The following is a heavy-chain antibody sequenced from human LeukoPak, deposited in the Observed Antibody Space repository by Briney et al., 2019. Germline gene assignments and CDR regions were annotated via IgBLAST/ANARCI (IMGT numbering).Heavy chain of an antibody. CDR2: INPNSGGT. CDR1: GYTFIAYY. Sequence: GASVKVSCKASGYTFIAYYLHWVRQAPGQGLEWMGRINPNSGGTSYAQKFQGRVTMTRDTSTATAYLELSGLTSEDTAVYYCARAIRYQLLSDYWGQGTLVTVSS. D-gene: IGHD2-2*01. J-gene: IGHJ4*02. V-gene: IGHV1-2*06. CDR3: ARAIRYQLLSDY.